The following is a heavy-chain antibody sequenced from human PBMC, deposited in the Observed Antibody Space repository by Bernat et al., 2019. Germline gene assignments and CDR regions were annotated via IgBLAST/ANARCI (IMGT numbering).Heavy chain of an antibody. J-gene: IGHJ3*02. D-gene: IGHD6-13*01. CDR3: AKARSPYSSSWYDAFDI. V-gene: IGHV3-30*18. CDR1: GFTFSSYG. Sequence: QVQVVESGGGVVQPGRSLRLSCAASGFTFSSYGMHWVRQAPGKGLEWVAVISYDGSNKYYADSVKGRFTISRDNSKNTLYLQMNSLRAEDTAVYYCAKARSPYSSSWYDAFDIWGQGTMVTVSS. CDR2: ISYDGSNK.